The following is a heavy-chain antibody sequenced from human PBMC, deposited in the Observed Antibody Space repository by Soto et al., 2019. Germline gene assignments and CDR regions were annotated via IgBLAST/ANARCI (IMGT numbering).Heavy chain of an antibody. CDR2: INHSGST. Sequence: PSETLSLTCAVYGGSFSSYYWSWIRQPPGKGLEWIGEINHSGSTNYNPSLKSRVTISVDTSKNQFSLKLSSVTAADTAVYYCARDNYDFWSGSYYYYYYGMDVWGQGTTVTVSS. D-gene: IGHD3-3*01. V-gene: IGHV4-34*01. CDR3: ARDNYDFWSGSYYYYYYGMDV. J-gene: IGHJ6*02. CDR1: GGSFSSYY.